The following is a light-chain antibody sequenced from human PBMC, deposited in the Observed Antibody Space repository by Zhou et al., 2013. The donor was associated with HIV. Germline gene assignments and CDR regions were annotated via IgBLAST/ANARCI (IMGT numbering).Light chain of an antibody. CDR2: RAS. CDR1: QYVGRSY. J-gene: IGKJ1*01. Sequence: IVLTQFPGTLSLSPGERATLSCRTSQYVGRSYVAWYQQKAGQAPRLLIYRASRRSPGIPDRFSGSGSGTDFTLTITRLEPEDFAVYYCQQYGSSGQTFGQGTKVEVK. CDR3: QQYGSSGQT. V-gene: IGKV3-20*01.